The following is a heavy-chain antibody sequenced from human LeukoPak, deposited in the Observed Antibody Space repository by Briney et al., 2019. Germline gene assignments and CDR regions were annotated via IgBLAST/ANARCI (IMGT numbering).Heavy chain of an antibody. J-gene: IGHJ5*02. CDR2: RLYSWDH. CDR1: GRSISSSNYY. D-gene: IGHD3-3*02. Sequence: PSETQSLTCPVSGRSISSSNYYSGWIRQPPGKGLEWIGSRLYSWDHPYNPSFKSRATVSADPSKTQFSLKVTYVTAADTAVYYCVRLTIFGVLSINWFDPWGQGTLVTVSS. CDR3: VRLTIFGVLSINWFDP. V-gene: IGHV4-39*07.